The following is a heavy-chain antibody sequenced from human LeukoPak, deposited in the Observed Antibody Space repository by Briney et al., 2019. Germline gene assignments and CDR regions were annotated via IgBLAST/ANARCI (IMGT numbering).Heavy chain of an antibody. CDR1: GFIFSNYD. D-gene: IGHD6-19*01. V-gene: IGHV3-48*01. J-gene: IGHJ3*01. CDR3: AGPTSSGWYSH. Sequence: GGSLRLSCAASGFIFSNYDMNWVRQAPGKGLEWVSYITGSSRTKSCADSVKGRFTISRDNAENSVYLQMSSLRAEDTAVYYCAGPTSSGWYSHWGQGTMVTVSS. CDR2: ITGSSRTK.